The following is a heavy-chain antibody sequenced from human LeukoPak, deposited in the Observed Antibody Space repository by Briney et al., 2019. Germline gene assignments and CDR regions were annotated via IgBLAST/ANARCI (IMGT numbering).Heavy chain of an antibody. D-gene: IGHD1/OR15-1a*01. CDR3: AKVNNYDDY. Sequence: PGRSLRLSCAASGFTFSTFGIRWVRQAPGKGLEWVAAISPDGNNEYYTDPVKGRFTISRDNSKNMIYLQMNSLRGEDSAVYYCAKVNNYDDYWGQGTLVTVSS. V-gene: IGHV3-30*18. CDR2: ISPDGNNE. J-gene: IGHJ4*02. CDR1: GFTFSTFG.